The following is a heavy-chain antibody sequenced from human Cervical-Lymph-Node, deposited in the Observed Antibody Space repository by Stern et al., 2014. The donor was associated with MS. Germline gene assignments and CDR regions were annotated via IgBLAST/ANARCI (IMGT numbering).Heavy chain of an antibody. CDR2: INPSGGST. J-gene: IGHJ3*02. V-gene: IGHV1-46*01. CDR1: GYTFTSYY. Sequence: VQLVQSGAEVKKPGASVKVSCKASGYTFTSYYMHWVRQATGQGLEWMGIINPSGGSTSYAQKFQGRVTMTRDTSTSTVYMELSSLRSEDTAVYYCARVGWELLDAFDIWGQGTMVTVSS. D-gene: IGHD1-26*01. CDR3: ARVGWELLDAFDI.